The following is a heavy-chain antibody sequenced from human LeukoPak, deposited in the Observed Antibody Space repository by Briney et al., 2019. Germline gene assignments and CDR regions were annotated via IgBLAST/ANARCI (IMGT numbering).Heavy chain of an antibody. Sequence: GRSLRLSCAASGFTFDDYAMHWVRQAPGKGLEWVSGISWNSGSIGYADSVKGRFTISRDNAKNSLYLQMNSLRAEDTALYYCAKSKVGATTPFDYWGQGTLVTVSS. V-gene: IGHV3-9*01. CDR3: AKSKVGATTPFDY. CDR1: GFTFDDYA. CDR2: ISWNSGSI. J-gene: IGHJ4*02. D-gene: IGHD1-26*01.